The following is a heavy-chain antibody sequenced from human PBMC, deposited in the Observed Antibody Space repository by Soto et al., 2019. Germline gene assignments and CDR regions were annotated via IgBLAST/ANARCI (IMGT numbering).Heavy chain of an antibody. CDR2: ISGSGGTT. CDR1: GFTFDTYA. J-gene: IGHJ4*02. Sequence: PWGSLRLSCAASGFTFDTYAISCVRHSPGKGLEWVSAISGSGGTTYYADSVKGRFTISRDNSKNTMFLQMNSLRADDTAVYYCAKGLVGGSLYYFDYWGQGTPVIVSS. V-gene: IGHV3-23*01. CDR3: AKGLVGGSLYYFDY. D-gene: IGHD1-26*01.